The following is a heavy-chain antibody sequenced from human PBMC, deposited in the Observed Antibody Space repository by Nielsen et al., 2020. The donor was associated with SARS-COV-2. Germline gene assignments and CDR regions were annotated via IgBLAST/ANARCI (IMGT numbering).Heavy chain of an antibody. CDR2: ISRDSGSI. CDR3: AKDWRTGRSLGLFGMDV. Sequence: GGSLRLSFAASGFIFNAYAMYWVRQAPGKGLEWVSGISRDSGSIDYVDSVKGRFTISRDNAKNSLYLQMNSLRVEDTALYYCAKDWRTGRSLGLFGMDVWGQGTTVIVSS. V-gene: IGHV3-9*01. CDR1: GFIFNAYA. J-gene: IGHJ6*02. D-gene: IGHD7-27*01.